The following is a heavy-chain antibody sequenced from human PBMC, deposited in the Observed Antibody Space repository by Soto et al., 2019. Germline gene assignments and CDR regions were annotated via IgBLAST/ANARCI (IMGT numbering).Heavy chain of an antibody. CDR1: GGSISSSNW. CDR3: ARGAEYDFWSGAYWFDP. J-gene: IGHJ5*02. V-gene: IGHV4-4*02. CDR2: IYHSGST. D-gene: IGHD3-3*01. Sequence: SETLSLTCAVSGGSISSSNWWSWVRQPPGKGLEWIGEIYHSGSTNYNPSLKSRVTISVDKSKNQFSLKLSSVTAADTAVYYCARGAEYDFWSGAYWFDPWGQGTLVTVSS.